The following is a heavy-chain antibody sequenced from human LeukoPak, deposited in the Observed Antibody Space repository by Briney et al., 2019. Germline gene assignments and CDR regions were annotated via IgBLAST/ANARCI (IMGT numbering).Heavy chain of an antibody. V-gene: IGHV4-34*01. CDR3: ARGRGGSGYYDSSGFDY. J-gene: IGHJ4*02. CDR2: INHSGST. D-gene: IGHD3-22*01. CDR1: GGSFSGYY. Sequence: KASETLSLTCAVYGGSFSGYYWSWIRQPPGKGLEWIGEINHSGSTYYNPSLKSRVTISVDRSKKQFSLKLSSVTAADTAVYYCARGRGGSGYYDSSGFDYWGQGTLVTVSS.